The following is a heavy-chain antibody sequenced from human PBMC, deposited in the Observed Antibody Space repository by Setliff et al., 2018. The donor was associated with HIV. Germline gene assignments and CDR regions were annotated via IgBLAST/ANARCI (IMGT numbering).Heavy chain of an antibody. CDR1: GFTFSTYS. J-gene: IGHJ6*03. CDR3: ARDPRASYLSYYYYHYLDV. Sequence: GESLKISCAASGFTFSTYSMNWVRQAPGKELEWVSYISGTSGTMYYADSVKGRFTISRDNAKNSLFLQMNSLTAEDTAVYYCARDPRASYLSYYYYHYLDVWGKGTTVTVSS. D-gene: IGHD3-16*02. CDR2: ISGTSGTM. V-gene: IGHV3-48*01.